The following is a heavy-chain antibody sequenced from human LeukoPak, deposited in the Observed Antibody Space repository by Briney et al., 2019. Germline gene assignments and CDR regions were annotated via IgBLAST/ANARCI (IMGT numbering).Heavy chain of an antibody. CDR3: ARVPGQWEPQDY. CDR1: GFTVSSNY. D-gene: IGHD1-26*01. J-gene: IGHJ4*02. CDR2: IYSGGST. V-gene: IGHV3-66*01. Sequence: GGSLRLSCAASGFTVSSNYMSWVRQAPGKGLEWVPVIYSGGSTYYADSVKGRFTISRDNSKNTLYLQMNSLRAEDTAVYYCARVPGQWEPQDYWGQGTLVTVSS.